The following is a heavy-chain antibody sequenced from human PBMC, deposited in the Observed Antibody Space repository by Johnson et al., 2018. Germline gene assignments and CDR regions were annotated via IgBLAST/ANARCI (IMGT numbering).Heavy chain of an antibody. CDR3: ARLLLNYYVDY. CDR1: GGSISSSTYY. J-gene: IGHJ4*02. D-gene: IGHD3-10*01. V-gene: IGHV4-39*02. Sequence: QVQLQESGPGLVKPTETLSLTCTVSGGSISSSTYYWGWVRQPPGKGLEWIGSIYYSGTTYYNPSLKSRVTISVDTSKNHFPLKLSTLTAADTAVYYCARLLLNYYVDYWGQGNLVTVSS. CDR2: IYYSGTT.